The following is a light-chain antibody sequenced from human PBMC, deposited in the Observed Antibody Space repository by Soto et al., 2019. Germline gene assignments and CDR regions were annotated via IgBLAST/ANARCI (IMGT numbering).Light chain of an antibody. J-gene: IGLJ3*02. Sequence: QSVLTQPASVSGSPGQSITISCTGTSSDDGGYNYVSWYQQHPGKAPKLMIYEVSNRPSGVSNRLSGSKSGNTASLTISGLQAEDEADYYCSSYTSRITPLVFGGGTKLTVL. V-gene: IGLV2-14*01. CDR3: SSYTSRITPLV. CDR2: EVS. CDR1: SSDDGGYNY.